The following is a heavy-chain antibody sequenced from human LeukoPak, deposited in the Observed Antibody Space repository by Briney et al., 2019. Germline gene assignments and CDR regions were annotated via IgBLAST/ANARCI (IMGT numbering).Heavy chain of an antibody. CDR3: ARGGHMVRGVWHYYFDY. Sequence: GGSLRLSCAASGFTFDDYAMHWVRQAPGKGLEWVSGISWNSGTIYYADSVKGRFTISRDNAKNSLYLQMNSLRAEDTAVYYCARGGHMVRGVWHYYFDYWGQGTLVTVSS. V-gene: IGHV3-9*01. J-gene: IGHJ4*02. CDR2: ISWNSGTI. D-gene: IGHD3-10*01. CDR1: GFTFDDYA.